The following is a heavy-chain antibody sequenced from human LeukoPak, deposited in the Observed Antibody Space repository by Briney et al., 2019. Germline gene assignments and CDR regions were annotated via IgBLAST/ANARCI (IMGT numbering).Heavy chain of an antibody. Sequence: SVKVSCKASGGTFSSYAISWVRQAPGQGLEWMGRIIPILGIANYAQKFQGRVTITADKSTSTAYMELSSLRSEDTAVYYCARVDLMVRGVALDYWGQGNLVTVSP. CDR3: ARVDLMVRGVALDY. D-gene: IGHD3-10*01. CDR2: IIPILGIA. CDR1: GGTFSSYA. V-gene: IGHV1-69*04. J-gene: IGHJ4*02.